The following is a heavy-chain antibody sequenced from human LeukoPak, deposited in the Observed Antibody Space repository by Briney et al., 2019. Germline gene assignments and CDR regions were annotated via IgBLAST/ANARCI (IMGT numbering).Heavy chain of an antibody. CDR3: ARERGDYFDY. CDR2: AHYTGST. D-gene: IGHD4-17*01. J-gene: IGHJ4*02. Sequence: SETLSLTCIVSGDSITNYFWNWIRQPPGKGLEWIGFAHYTGSTFYNPSLNSRVTLSVDTSKNQFSLKLNSVTAADTAVYYCARERGDYFDYWGQGTLVTVSS. V-gene: IGHV4-59*01. CDR1: GDSITNYF.